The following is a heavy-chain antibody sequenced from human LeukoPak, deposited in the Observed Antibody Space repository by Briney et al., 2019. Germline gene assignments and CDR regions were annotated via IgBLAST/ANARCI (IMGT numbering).Heavy chain of an antibody. J-gene: IGHJ3*02. CDR3: ARESGSYLDAFDI. Sequence: PGGSLRLSCAASGFTFSSYELNWVRQAPGKGLEWVSYISCSGSTIYYADSMKGRFTISRDNAKNSLYPQMNSLRAEDTAVYYCARESGSYLDAFDIWGQGIMVTVSS. D-gene: IGHD1-26*01. V-gene: IGHV3-48*03. CDR1: GFTFSSYE. CDR2: ISCSGSTI.